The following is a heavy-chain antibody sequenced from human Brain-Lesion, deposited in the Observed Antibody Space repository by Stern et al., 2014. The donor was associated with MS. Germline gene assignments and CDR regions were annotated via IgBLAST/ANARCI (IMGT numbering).Heavy chain of an antibody. CDR1: GGSISSGSYY. Sequence: QVQLVQSGPGLVKPSQTLSLTCTVSGGSISSGSYYWNWIRQPAGKGLEWLGRMYISGSINYNPSLKSRVTISGDTSKNQFSLKVISVTAADTAVYYCARETGGYTYGDNDFFDFWGQGALVTVSS. V-gene: IGHV4-61*02. J-gene: IGHJ4*02. D-gene: IGHD5-18*01. CDR3: ARETGGYTYGDNDFFDF. CDR2: MYISGSI.